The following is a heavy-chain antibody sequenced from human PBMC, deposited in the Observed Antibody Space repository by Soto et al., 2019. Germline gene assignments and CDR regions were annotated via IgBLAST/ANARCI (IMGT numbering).Heavy chain of an antibody. CDR2: IYHSGTP. CDR1: GYSINSGYY. J-gene: IGHJ4*02. V-gene: IGHV4-38-2*02. CDR3: ATLTPPFDY. D-gene: IGHD3-9*01. Sequence: PSETLSLTCTVSGYSINSGYYWGWVRQSPGNGLEWIGTIYHSGTPYYNPSLKSRVTISLDTSKNQFSLKLNSVTAADTAVYYCATLTPPFDYWGQGTLVTVSS.